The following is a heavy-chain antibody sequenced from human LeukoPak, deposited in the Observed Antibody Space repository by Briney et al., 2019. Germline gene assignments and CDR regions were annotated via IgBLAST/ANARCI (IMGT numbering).Heavy chain of an antibody. CDR1: GYAFTRYD. CDR2: MNTESGDT. Sequence: ASVKDSCKTSGYAFTRYDITWVRQVAGQRPEWMGWMNTESGDTKYSQKFLGRLTITRDTSTTTAYMELSRLRSEDTAVYYCARVPAAYMRYYYYYMDVWGTGTTVTVSS. CDR3: ARVPAAYMRYYYYYMDV. J-gene: IGHJ6*03. V-gene: IGHV1-8*03. D-gene: IGHD2-21*02.